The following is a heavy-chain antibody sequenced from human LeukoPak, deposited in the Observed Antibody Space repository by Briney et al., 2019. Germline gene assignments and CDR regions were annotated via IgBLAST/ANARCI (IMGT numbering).Heavy chain of an antibody. CDR1: GGSINSYY. J-gene: IGHJ4*02. CDR3: ARVGDWNDLVY. CDR2: IYYSGST. D-gene: IGHD1-1*01. V-gene: IGHV4-59*01. Sequence: SETLSLTCTVSGGSINSYYWSWIRQPPGKGLEWIGYIYYSGSTNYNPSLKSRVTILVDTSKNQFSLKLSSVTAADTAVYYCARVGDWNDLVYWGQGILVSVSS.